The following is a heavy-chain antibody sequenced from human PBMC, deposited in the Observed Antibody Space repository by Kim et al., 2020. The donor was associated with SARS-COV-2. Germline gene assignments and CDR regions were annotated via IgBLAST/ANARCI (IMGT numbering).Heavy chain of an antibody. Sequence: GGSLRLSCAASGFTFSSYAMHWVRQAPGKGLEWVAVISYDGSNKYYADSVKGRFTISRDNSKNTLYLQMSSLRAEDTAVYYCARSRWGGYNDFDYWGQGTLVTVSS. CDR2: ISYDGSNK. D-gene: IGHD5-12*01. J-gene: IGHJ4*02. CDR1: GFTFSSYA. CDR3: ARSRWGGYNDFDY. V-gene: IGHV3-30*04.